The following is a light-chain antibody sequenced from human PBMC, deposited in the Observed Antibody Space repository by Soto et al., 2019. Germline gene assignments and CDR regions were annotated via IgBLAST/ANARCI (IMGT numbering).Light chain of an antibody. J-gene: IGLJ1*01. CDR1: SSNIGSNT. Sequence: QSVLTQPPSASGTSGQRVTISCSGSSSNIGSNTVNWYQQLPGTAPKLLIYSNNQRPSGVPDRFSGSKSGTSASLAISGLQFEDEADYYCAAWDDSLNGSYVFGTGTKVTVL. CDR3: AAWDDSLNGSYV. V-gene: IGLV1-44*01. CDR2: SNN.